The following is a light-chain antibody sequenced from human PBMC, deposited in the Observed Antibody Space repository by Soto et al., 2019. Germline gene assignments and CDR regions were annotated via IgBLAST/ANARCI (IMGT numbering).Light chain of an antibody. CDR3: LQRSDWPLT. Sequence: EIVLTQSPGPLSLTTGERATRSCRASQSVSTYLACYQQKPGQPPRLLIYDASTRATGIPARFSGSGSGADFTLTISSLEPEDFAVYYCLQRSDWPLTFCGGTKVDI. CDR2: DAS. V-gene: IGKV3-11*01. J-gene: IGKJ4*01. CDR1: QSVSTY.